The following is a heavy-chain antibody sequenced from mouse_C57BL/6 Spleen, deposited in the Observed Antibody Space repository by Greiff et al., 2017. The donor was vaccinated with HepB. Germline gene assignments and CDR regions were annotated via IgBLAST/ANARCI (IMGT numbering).Heavy chain of an antibody. CDR2: IHPNSGST. Sequence: QVQLQQPGAELVKPGASVKLSCKASGYTFTSYWMHWVKQRPGQGLEWIGMIHPNSGSTNYNEKFKSKATLTVDKSSSTAYMQLSSLTSEDSAVYYCARVRAQSWFAYWGQGTLVTVSA. CDR3: ARVRAQSWFAY. J-gene: IGHJ3*01. CDR1: GYTFTSYW. D-gene: IGHD2-13*01. V-gene: IGHV1-64*01.